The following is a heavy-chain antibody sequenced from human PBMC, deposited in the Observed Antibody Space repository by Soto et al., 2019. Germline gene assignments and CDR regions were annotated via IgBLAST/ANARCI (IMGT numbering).Heavy chain of an antibody. CDR3: ASTPYSSSWYGGVDY. D-gene: IGHD6-13*01. CDR2: IIPILGIA. Sequence: QVQLVQSGAEVKKPGSSVKVSCKASGGTFSSYTISWVRQAPGQGLEWMGRIIPILGIANYAQKFQGRVTITGDKSTSTAYMELSSLRSEDTAVYYCASTPYSSSWYGGVDYWGQGTLVTVSS. V-gene: IGHV1-69*02. CDR1: GGTFSSYT. J-gene: IGHJ4*02.